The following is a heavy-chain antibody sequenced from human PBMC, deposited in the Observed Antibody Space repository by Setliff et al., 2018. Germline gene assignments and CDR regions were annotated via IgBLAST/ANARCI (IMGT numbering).Heavy chain of an antibody. V-gene: IGHV4-59*01. CDR3: ARMSGFQYIDV. J-gene: IGHJ6*03. D-gene: IGHD3-3*01. CDR2: VFYNGAA. CDR1: GDSISDAS. Sequence: SETLSLTCTVSGDSISDASIMAWIRQPPGKGLEFIGYVFYNGAAKYDPSLKSRVTMSVDTSKTQFSLKLRSVTAADTAVYYCARMSGFQYIDVWDKGTTVTVSS.